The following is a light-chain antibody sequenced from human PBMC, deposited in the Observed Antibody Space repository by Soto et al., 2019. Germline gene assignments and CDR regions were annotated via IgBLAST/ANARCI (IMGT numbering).Light chain of an antibody. CDR1: SNDVGGYDY. V-gene: IGLV2-11*01. CDR3: CSYAGTYSYV. Sequence: QSALTQPRSVSGSPGQSVTISCTGTSNDVGGYDYVSWYQQHPGKAPKLKIYDVSKRPSGVPDRFSGSKSGNTASLTISGLQAEDEADYYCCSYAGTYSYVFGTETKLTVL. CDR2: DVS. J-gene: IGLJ1*01.